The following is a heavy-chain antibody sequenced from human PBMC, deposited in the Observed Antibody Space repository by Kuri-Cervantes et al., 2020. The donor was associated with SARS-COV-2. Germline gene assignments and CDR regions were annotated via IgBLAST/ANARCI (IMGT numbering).Heavy chain of an antibody. CDR1: GGSISSGGYS. CDR3: ARGGNWNDGFDI. J-gene: IGHJ3*02. CDR2: IYYTGGT. V-gene: IGHV4-61*08. Sequence: GSLRLSCAVSGGSISSGGYSWNWIRQPPGKGLEWIGNIYYTGGTNYNPSLRSRVTISVDTSKNQFSLKMSSVTAADTAVYYCARGGNWNDGFDIWGRG. D-gene: IGHD1-20*01.